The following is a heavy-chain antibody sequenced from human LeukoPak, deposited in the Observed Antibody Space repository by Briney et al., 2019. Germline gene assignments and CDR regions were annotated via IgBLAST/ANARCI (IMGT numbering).Heavy chain of an antibody. Sequence: SETLSLTCTVSRYDINSVYYWGWIRQPPGKGLEWIGSICHSGSTYYNASLKSRVTISMDTSRNKFSLNLNSVTAADTAVYYCARAGGYYGSGSFLDYWGQGLLVTVSP. CDR3: ARAGGYYGSGSFLDY. CDR1: RYDINSVYY. J-gene: IGHJ4*02. CDR2: ICHSGST. V-gene: IGHV4-38-2*02. D-gene: IGHD3-10*01.